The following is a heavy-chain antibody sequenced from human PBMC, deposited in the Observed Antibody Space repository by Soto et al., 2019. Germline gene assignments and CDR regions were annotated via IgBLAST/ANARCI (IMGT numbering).Heavy chain of an antibody. CDR1: GFTFSNYG. V-gene: IGHV3-30*18. CDR2: ISYDGSSK. D-gene: IGHD3-9*01. CDR3: VKDYYDTLAGYYGPDY. J-gene: IGHJ4*02. Sequence: PGGSLRLSCAASGFTFSNYGMYWVRQAPGKGLEWVAFISYDGSSKFYADPMRGRHTISRDNSKNTLYLQMNSLRAEDTAVYYCVKDYYDTLAGYYGPDYWGQGTLVTVSS.